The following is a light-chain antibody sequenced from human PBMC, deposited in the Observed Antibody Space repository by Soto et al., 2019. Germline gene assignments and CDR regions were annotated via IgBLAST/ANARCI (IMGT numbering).Light chain of an antibody. CDR2: DVS. J-gene: IGLJ3*02. V-gene: IGLV2-14*01. Sequence: QSALTQPASVSGSPGQSITIYCTGTSSDVGTYNYVSWYQHRPGKAPKLMIYDVSYRPSGVSNRFSGSKSANTASLTISGLQAEDEADYYCSSYTTSNTQVFGGGTQLTVL. CDR3: SSYTTSNTQV. CDR1: SSDVGTYNY.